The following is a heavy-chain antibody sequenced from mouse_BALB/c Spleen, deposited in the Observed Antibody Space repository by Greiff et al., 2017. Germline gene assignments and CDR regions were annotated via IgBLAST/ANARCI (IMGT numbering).Heavy chain of an antibody. Sequence: DVHLVESGGGLVQPGGSLRLSFATSGFTFTDYYMSWVRQPPGKALEWLGFIRNKANGYTTEYSASVKGRFTISRDNSQSILYLQMNTLRAEDSATYYCARDEGDYWGQGTSVTVSS. J-gene: IGHJ4*01. CDR3: ARDEGDY. V-gene: IGHV7-3*02. CDR2: IRNKANGYTT. CDR1: GFTFTDYY.